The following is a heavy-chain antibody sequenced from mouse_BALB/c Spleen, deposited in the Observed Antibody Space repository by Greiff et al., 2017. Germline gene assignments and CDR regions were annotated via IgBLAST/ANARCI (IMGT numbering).Heavy chain of an antibody. CDR1: GYTFTSYY. J-gene: IGHJ2*01. V-gene: IGHV1S81*02. Sequence: QVQLQQSGAELVKPGASVKLSCKASGYTFTSYYMYWVKQRPGQGLEWIGEINPSNGGTNFNEKFKSKATLTVDKSSSTAYMQLSSLTSEDSAAYYCTRFGDLAYFDYWGQGTTLTVSS. CDR3: TRFGDLAYFDY. D-gene: IGHD3-3*01. CDR2: INPSNGGT.